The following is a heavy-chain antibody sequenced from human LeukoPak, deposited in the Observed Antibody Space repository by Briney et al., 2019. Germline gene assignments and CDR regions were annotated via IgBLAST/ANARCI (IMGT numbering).Heavy chain of an antibody. CDR1: GGSISSSSYY. Sequence: SETLSLTCTVSGGSISSSSYYWGWIRQPPGKGLEWIGSIYYSGSTFYNPSLKSRLTISVDTSKNQFSLKLSSVTAADTAVYFCARQSSTSCYIDYWGQGTLVAVSS. CDR2: IYYSGST. J-gene: IGHJ4*02. V-gene: IGHV4-39*01. CDR3: ARQSSTSCYIDY. D-gene: IGHD2-2*02.